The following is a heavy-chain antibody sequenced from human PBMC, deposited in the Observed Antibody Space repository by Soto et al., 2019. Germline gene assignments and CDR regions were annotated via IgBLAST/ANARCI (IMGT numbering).Heavy chain of an antibody. CDR1: GLTFSSYG. CDR3: ARVGIAVAGGGYFDY. CDR2: IWYDGSNK. Sequence: QVQLVESGGGVVQPGRSRRLSCAASGLTFSSYGMHWVRQAQGKGLAWVAVIWYDGSNKYYADSVKGRFTISRDNSKKTLDLQMKSLRAEDTAVYYCARVGIAVAGGGYFDYWGQGTLVTVSS. D-gene: IGHD6-13*01. V-gene: IGHV3-33*01. J-gene: IGHJ4*02.